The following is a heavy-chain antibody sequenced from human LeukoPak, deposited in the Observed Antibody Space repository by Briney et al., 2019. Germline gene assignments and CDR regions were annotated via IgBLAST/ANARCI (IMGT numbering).Heavy chain of an antibody. V-gene: IGHV3-30-3*01. D-gene: IGHD4-17*01. CDR2: ISYDGSNK. CDR3: ARDLFGTYGDHYYYYYGMDV. CDR1: GFTFSSYA. J-gene: IGHJ6*02. Sequence: PGGSLRLSCAASGFTFSSYAMHWVRQAPGKGLEWVAVISYDGSNKYYADSVKGRFTISRDNSKNTLYLQMNSLRAEDTAVYYCARDLFGTYGDHYYYYYGMDVWGQGTTVTVSS.